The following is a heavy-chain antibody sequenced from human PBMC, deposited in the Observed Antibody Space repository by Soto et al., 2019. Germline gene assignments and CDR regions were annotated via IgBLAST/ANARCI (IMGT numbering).Heavy chain of an antibody. CDR3: ARCPHNWNSSKGAFDI. CDR2: ISYDGSNK. CDR1: GFTFSSYG. D-gene: IGHD1-7*01. J-gene: IGHJ3*02. V-gene: IGHV3-30*03. Sequence: GGSLRLSCAASGFTFSSYGMHWVRQAPGKGLEWVAVISYDGSNKYYADSVKGRFTISRDNSKNTLYLQMNSLRAEDTAVYYCARCPHNWNSSKGAFDIWGQGTMVTVSS.